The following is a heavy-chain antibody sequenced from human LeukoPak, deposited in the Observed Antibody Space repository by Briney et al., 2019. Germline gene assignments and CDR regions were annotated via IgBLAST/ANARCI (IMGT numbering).Heavy chain of an antibody. CDR1: GDSVSSNSAA. D-gene: IGHD1-26*01. CDR3: ARETSGSYPRRYYYMDV. V-gene: IGHV6-1*01. CDR2: TYYRSKWYN. Sequence: SQTLSLTCAISGDSVSSNSAAWNWIRQYPSRGLEWLGRTYYRSKWYNDYAVSVKSRITINPDTSKNQFSLQLNSVTPEDTAVYYCARETSGSYPRRYYYMDVWGKGTTVTVSS. J-gene: IGHJ6*03.